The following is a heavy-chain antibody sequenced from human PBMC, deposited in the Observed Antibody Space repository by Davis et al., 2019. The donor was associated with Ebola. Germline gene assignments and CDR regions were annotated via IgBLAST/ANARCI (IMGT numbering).Heavy chain of an antibody. V-gene: IGHV3-64*01. CDR2: ISSNGGST. Sequence: GESLKISCAASGFTFSSYAMHWVRQAPGKGLEYVSAISSNGGSTYYANSVKGRFTISRDNSKNTLYLQMGSLRAEDTAVYYCARITVGPEMKYYDFWSGQLHDAFDLWGQGTMVTVSS. D-gene: IGHD3-3*01. CDR1: GFTFSSYA. J-gene: IGHJ3*01. CDR3: ARITVGPEMKYYDFWSGQLHDAFDL.